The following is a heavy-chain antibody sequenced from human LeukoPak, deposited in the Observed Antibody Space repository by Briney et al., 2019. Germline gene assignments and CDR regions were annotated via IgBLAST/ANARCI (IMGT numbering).Heavy chain of an antibody. D-gene: IGHD4-11*01. CDR2: IKSDGSYT. V-gene: IGHV3-74*01. Sequence: GGSLRRSCAASGFTFSTYWMHWVRQAPGKGLVWVSLIKSDGSYTSYADSVKGRFTISRDNAKNTLYLQMNSLRVEDTAVYYCARAAYRAAFDIWGQGTMVTVSS. CDR1: GFTFSTYW. CDR3: ARAAYRAAFDI. J-gene: IGHJ3*02.